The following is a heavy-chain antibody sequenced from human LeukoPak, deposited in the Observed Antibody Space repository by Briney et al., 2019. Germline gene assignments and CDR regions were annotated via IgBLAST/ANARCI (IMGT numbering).Heavy chain of an antibody. Sequence: SGGSLRLSCAASGFTFSSYAMSWVRQAPGKGLEWVSAISGGGGSTYYADSVKGRFTISRDNSKNTLYLQMNSLRAEDTAVYYCAKDLWAVAGISAFDIWGQGTMVTVSS. CDR1: GFTFSSYA. D-gene: IGHD6-19*01. CDR3: AKDLWAVAGISAFDI. V-gene: IGHV3-23*01. CDR2: ISGGGGST. J-gene: IGHJ3*02.